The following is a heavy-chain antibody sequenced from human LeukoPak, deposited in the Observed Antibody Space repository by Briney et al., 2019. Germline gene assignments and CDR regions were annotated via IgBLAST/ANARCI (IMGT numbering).Heavy chain of an antibody. V-gene: IGHV3-21*01. CDR3: ARDSEIKAVAVIIY. Sequence: PGGSLRLSCAASGYTFSSHSMTCVRQAPGKGLEWVSSISSSSSYIYYADSVKGRFTISRDNAKNSLYLQMNSLRDEATAVYYCARDSEIKAVAVIIYWGQGTLVTVSS. J-gene: IGHJ4*02. CDR1: GYTFSSHS. D-gene: IGHD6-19*01. CDR2: ISSSSSYI.